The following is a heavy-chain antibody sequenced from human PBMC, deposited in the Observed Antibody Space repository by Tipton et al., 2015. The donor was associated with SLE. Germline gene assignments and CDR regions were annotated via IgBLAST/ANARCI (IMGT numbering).Heavy chain of an antibody. J-gene: IGHJ6*02. D-gene: IGHD2-15*01. CDR3: AKEAIYDVVGLGGGMDV. CDR1: VFTFSTYA. CDR2: ISYDGSNK. V-gene: IGHV3-30*04. Sequence: SLRLSCAASVFTFSTYAMHWVRQAPGKGLEWVAVISYDGSNKYYVDSVKGRFTISRDNSKNTLYLQMNSLRAEDTAVYYCAKEAIYDVVGLGGGMDVWGLGTTVTVSS.